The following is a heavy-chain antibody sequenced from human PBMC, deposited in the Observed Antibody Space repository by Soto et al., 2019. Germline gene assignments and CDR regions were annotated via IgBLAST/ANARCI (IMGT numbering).Heavy chain of an antibody. CDR2: ISGSGGST. J-gene: IGHJ6*02. D-gene: IGHD5-18*01. CDR1: GFTFSSYA. V-gene: IGHV3-23*01. Sequence: PGGSLRLSCAASGFTFSSYAMSWVRQAPGKGLEWVSAISGSGGSTYYADSVKGRFTISRDNSKNTLYLQMNSLRAEDTAVYYCAKDAIQEIQLWTPYGMDVWGQGTTVTASS. CDR3: AKDAIQEIQLWTPYGMDV.